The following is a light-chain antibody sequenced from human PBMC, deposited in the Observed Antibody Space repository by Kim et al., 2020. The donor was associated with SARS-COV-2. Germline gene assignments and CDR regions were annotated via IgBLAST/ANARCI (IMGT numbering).Light chain of an antibody. Sequence: SYELTQPPSVSVSPGQTASITCSGDKLGDKDVCWYQQKPGQSPVLLIYEESKRPSGIPERFSGSNSGNTATLTISGTQAMDEADYYCQAWDSGTVVFGGG. CDR1: KLGDKD. V-gene: IGLV3-1*01. CDR2: EES. J-gene: IGLJ2*01. CDR3: QAWDSGTVV.